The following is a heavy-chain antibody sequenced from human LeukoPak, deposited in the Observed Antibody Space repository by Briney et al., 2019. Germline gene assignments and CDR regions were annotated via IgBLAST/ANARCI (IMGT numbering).Heavy chain of an antibody. CDR3: ARMYCSGSSCYTDAFDV. V-gene: IGHV3-23*01. CDR1: GFTFSSYA. D-gene: IGHD2-2*02. Sequence: GGSLRLSCAASGFTFSSYAMSWVRQAPGKGLEWVSAISGSGGSTYYADSVKGRFTISRDNAKNSLYLQMNSLRAEDTAVYYCARMYCSGSSCYTDAFDVWGQGTMVTVSS. CDR2: ISGSGGST. J-gene: IGHJ3*01.